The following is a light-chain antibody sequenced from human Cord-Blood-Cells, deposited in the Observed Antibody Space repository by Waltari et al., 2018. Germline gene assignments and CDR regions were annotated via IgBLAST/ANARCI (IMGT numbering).Light chain of an antibody. CDR2: EVR. CDR3: SSYTSSSTLV. J-gene: IGLJ2*01. V-gene: IGLV2-18*02. Sequence: QSALTQPPSVSGSPGQSVTISCTGTSSDVGSYNRVSWYQQPPYTAPKRMICEVRNRPSGVPDRFSGSKSGNTASLTISGLQAEDEADYYGSSYTSSSTLVCGGGTKLTVL. CDR1: SSDVGSYNR.